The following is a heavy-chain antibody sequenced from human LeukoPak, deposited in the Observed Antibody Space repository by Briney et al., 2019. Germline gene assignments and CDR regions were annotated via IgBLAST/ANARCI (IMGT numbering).Heavy chain of an antibody. CDR3: AKDIDYYGSGSYSLFDY. D-gene: IGHD3-10*01. V-gene: IGHV3-9*01. Sequence: GGSLRLSCAASGFTFDDYAMHWVRQAPGKGLEWVSGISWNSGSIGYADSVKGRFTISRDNAKNSLYLQMNSLRAEDTALYYCAKDIDYYGSGSYSLFDYWGQGTLVTVSS. J-gene: IGHJ4*02. CDR1: GFTFDDYA. CDR2: ISWNSGSI.